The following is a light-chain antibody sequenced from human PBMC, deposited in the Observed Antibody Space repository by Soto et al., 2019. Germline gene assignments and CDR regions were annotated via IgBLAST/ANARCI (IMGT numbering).Light chain of an antibody. J-gene: IGLJ1*01. CDR1: SSDVGGYNY. V-gene: IGLV2-11*01. CDR2: DVS. Sequence: QSVLTQPPSASGSPGQSVTISCTGTSSDVGGYNYVSWYQQHPGKAPKLMIYDVSKRPSGVPGRFSGSKSGNTASLTISGLQAEDEADYYCCSYAGSYSYVFGSGTKV. CDR3: CSYAGSYSYV.